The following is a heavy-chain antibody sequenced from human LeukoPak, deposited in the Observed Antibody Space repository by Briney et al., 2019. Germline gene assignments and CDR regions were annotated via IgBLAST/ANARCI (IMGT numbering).Heavy chain of an antibody. CDR2: ISASGTIT. Sequence: PGGSLSLSCAASGCTFSSYEMNWVRQAPGRGLEGMSYISASGTITHYADSVEGRFTISRDNAKNSLYLQMNSLRAEDTAVYYCARDGTPIHGSGWVYMDVWGKGTTVTISS. CDR1: GCTFSSYE. D-gene: IGHD6-25*01. V-gene: IGHV3-48*03. J-gene: IGHJ6*04. CDR3: ARDGTPIHGSGWVYMDV.